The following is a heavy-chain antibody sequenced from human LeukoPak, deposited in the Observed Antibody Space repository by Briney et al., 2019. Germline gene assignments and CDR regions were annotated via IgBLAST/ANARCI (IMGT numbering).Heavy chain of an antibody. CDR2: INWNGGST. D-gene: IGHD2-15*01. CDR3: VLGGWSPNRYYFDY. Sequence: ETLSLTCAVYGGSFSGYYWSWIRQPPGKGLEWVSGINWNGGSTGYADSVKGRFTISRDNAKNSLYLQMNSLRAEDTAVYYCVLGGWSPNRYYFDYWGQGTLVTVSS. V-gene: IGHV3-20*04. CDR1: GGSFSGYY. J-gene: IGHJ4*02.